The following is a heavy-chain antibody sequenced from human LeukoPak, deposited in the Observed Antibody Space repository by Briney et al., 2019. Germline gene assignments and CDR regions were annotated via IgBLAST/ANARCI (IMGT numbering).Heavy chain of an antibody. CDR1: GFTFSSYW. CDR3: ARGHYGMDV. V-gene: IGHV3-74*01. CDR2: INSDGSNT. J-gene: IGHJ6*02. Sequence: GGSLRLSCAASGFTFSSYWMHWVRQVPAKGLVWVSRINSDGSNTRYADSVKGRFTISRDNAKNTLYLQMNSLRAEDTAVYYCARGHYGMDVWGQGTTVTVSS.